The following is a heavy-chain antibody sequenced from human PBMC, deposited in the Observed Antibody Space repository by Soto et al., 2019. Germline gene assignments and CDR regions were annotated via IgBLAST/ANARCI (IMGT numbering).Heavy chain of an antibody. V-gene: IGHV4-38-2*01. J-gene: IGHJ6*02. CDR3: ARSAGAQDYYYYYGMDV. D-gene: IGHD3-10*01. Sequence: SETLSLTCAVYGYSISSGYYWGWIRQPPGKGLEWIGSIYHSGSTYYNPSLKSRVTISVDTSKNQFSLKLSSVTAADTAVYYCARSAGAQDYYYYYGMDVWGQGTTVTVSS. CDR2: IYHSGST. CDR1: GYSISSGYY.